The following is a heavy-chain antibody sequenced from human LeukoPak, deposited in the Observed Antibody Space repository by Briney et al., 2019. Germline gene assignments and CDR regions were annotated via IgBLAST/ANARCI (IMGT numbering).Heavy chain of an antibody. V-gene: IGHV4-59*01. CDR1: GASLISYY. Sequence: SSETLSLTCTVSGASLISYYWNWIRQPPGKGLEWIGYVYYNGSPNYNPSLKSRVTMSQDTSKNQFSLKLTSVTAADTAVYYCARDSRSYERSGYYHFDYWGQGSLVTVSS. D-gene: IGHD3-22*01. CDR2: VYYNGSP. J-gene: IGHJ4*02. CDR3: ARDSRSYERSGYYHFDY.